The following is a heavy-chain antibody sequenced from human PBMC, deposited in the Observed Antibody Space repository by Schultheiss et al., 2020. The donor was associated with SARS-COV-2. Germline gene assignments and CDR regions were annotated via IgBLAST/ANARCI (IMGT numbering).Heavy chain of an antibody. CDR2: INHSGST. CDR1: GGSFSGYY. V-gene: IGHV4-34*01. J-gene: IGHJ4*02. D-gene: IGHD6-19*01. CDR3: ASRGGGSGWDFDY. Sequence: SQTLSLTCAVYGGSFSGYYWSWIRQPPGKGLEWIGEINHSGSTNYNPSLKSRVTISVDTSKNQFSLKLSSVTAADTAVYYCASRGGGSGWDFDYWGQGTLVTVSS.